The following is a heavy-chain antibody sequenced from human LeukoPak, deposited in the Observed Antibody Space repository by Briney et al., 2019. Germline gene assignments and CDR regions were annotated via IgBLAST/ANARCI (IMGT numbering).Heavy chain of an antibody. CDR3: ASGPGCSGGSYYPYHFDY. CDR1: GGTFSSYT. D-gene: IGHD2-15*01. V-gene: IGHV1-69*02. J-gene: IGHJ4*02. CDR2: IIPILGIA. Sequence: SVKVSCKASGGTFSSYTISWVRQAPGQGLEWMGRIIPILGIANYAQKFQGRVTITADKSTSTAYMELSSLRSEDTAVYYCASGPGCSGGSYYPYHFDYWGQGTLVTVSS.